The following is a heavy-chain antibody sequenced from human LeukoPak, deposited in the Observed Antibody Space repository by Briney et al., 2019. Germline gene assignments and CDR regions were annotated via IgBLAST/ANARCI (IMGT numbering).Heavy chain of an antibody. CDR3: AKFLPTHIVVANYYFDY. J-gene: IGHJ4*02. D-gene: IGHD2-21*01. CDR2: ISGSGGST. V-gene: IGHV3-23*01. CDR1: GFTFSSYA. Sequence: GGSLRLSCAASGFTFSSYAMSWVRQAPGKGLEWVSAISGSGGSTYYADSVKGRFTISRDNSKNTLYLQMNSLRAEDTAVYYCAKFLPTHIVVANYYFDYWGQGTLVTASS.